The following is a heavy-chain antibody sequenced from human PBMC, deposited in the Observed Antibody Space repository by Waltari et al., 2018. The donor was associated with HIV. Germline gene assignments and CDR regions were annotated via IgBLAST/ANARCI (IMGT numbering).Heavy chain of an antibody. D-gene: IGHD2-15*01. Sequence: EVQLLESGGGLVQPGGSVRLSCAASGFPFTSYALTWCRPAPGKGMVWVAAISISGGSTYYSDSVKGRFTISRDISKNTLYLQMNSLRVEDAAIYYCAKSPGYCSAGDCHLYGLDVWGLGTTVTVPS. CDR3: AKSPGYCSAGDCHLYGLDV. CDR1: GFPFTSYA. V-gene: IGHV3-23*01. J-gene: IGHJ6*02. CDR2: ISISGGST.